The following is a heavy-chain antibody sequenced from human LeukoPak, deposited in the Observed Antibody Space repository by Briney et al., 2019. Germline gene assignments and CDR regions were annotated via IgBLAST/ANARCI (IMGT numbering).Heavy chain of an antibody. CDR2: INHSGST. J-gene: IGHJ4*02. CDR3: ASVQYSSSSIDY. CDR1: GGSFSGYY. Sequence: SETLSRTCAVYGGSFSGYYWSWIRQPPGKGLEWIGEINHSGSTNYNPSLKSRVTISVDTSKNQFSLKLSSVTAADTAVYYCASVQYSSSSIDYWGQGTLVTVSS. V-gene: IGHV4-34*01. D-gene: IGHD6-6*01.